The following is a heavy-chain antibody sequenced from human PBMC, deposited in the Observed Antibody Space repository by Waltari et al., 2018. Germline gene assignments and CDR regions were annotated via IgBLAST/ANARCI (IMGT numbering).Heavy chain of an antibody. CDR2: IYYSGST. J-gene: IGHJ6*03. CDR3: ARGRGPTYYDFWSGYGGYYYYMDV. CDR1: GGSISSHY. Sequence: QVQLQESGPGLVKPSETLSLTCTVSGGSISSHYWSWIRQPPGKGLAWIGYIYYSGSTNYNPSLKSRVTISVDTSKNQFSLKLSSVTAADTAVYYCARGRGPTYYDFWSGYGGYYYYMDVWGKGTTVTVSS. D-gene: IGHD3-3*01. V-gene: IGHV4-59*11.